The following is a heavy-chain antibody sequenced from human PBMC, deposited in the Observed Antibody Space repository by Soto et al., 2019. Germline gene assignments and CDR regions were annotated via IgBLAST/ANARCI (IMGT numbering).Heavy chain of an antibody. V-gene: IGHV1-69*13. CDR1: GGTFSSYA. CDR3: ARDPRPRKRPYYYYGMDV. J-gene: IGHJ6*02. Sequence: SVKVSCKASGGTFSSYAISWVRQAPGQGLEWMGGIIPIFGTANYAQKFQGRVTITADESTSTAYMELSSLRSEDTAVYYCARDPRPRKRPYYYYGMDVWGQGTTVTVS. CDR2: IIPIFGTA.